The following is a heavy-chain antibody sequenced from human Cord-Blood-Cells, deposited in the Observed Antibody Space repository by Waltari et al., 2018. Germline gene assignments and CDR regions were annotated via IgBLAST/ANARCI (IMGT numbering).Heavy chain of an antibody. CDR3: ARGSTTVTTPLDY. D-gene: IGHD4-17*01. V-gene: IGHV3-48*02. J-gene: IGHJ4*02. Sequence: EVQLVESGGGLVQPGGSLRLSCAASGSTFSSFSMNWVRQAPGKGLEWVSYISSSSSTIYYADSVKGRFTISRDNAKNSLYLQMNSLRDEDTAVYYCARGSTTVTTPLDYWGQGTLVTVSS. CDR1: GSTFSSFS. CDR2: ISSSSSTI.